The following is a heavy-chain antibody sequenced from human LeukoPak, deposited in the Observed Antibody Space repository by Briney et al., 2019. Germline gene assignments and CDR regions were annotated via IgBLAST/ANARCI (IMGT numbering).Heavy chain of an antibody. CDR2: ISWDGGST. Sequence: PGGSLRLSCAASGFTFDDYTMHWVRQAPGKGLEWVCLISWDGGSTYYADSVKGRFTISRDNSKNSLYLQMNSLRTEDTALYYCAKDIKIRGFGEFTFHYWGQGTLVTVSS. CDR3: AKDIKIRGFGEFTFHY. CDR1: GFTFDDYT. J-gene: IGHJ4*02. V-gene: IGHV3-43*01. D-gene: IGHD3-10*01.